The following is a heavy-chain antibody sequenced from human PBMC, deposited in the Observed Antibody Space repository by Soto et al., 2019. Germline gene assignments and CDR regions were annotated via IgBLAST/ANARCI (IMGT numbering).Heavy chain of an antibody. CDR2: IYYSGST. D-gene: IGHD1-26*01. CDR1: SGFISSYY. J-gene: IGHJ3*02. V-gene: IGHV4-59*01. Sequence: QVQLQESGPGLVKPSETLSLTCTVSSGFISSYYWSWIRQPPGKGLEWIGYIYYSGSTNYNPSLKSRXXIXVXXSKNQFSLKLSSVTAADTAVYYCARAFSGSYSFHIWGQGTMVTVSS. CDR3: ARAFSGSYSFHI.